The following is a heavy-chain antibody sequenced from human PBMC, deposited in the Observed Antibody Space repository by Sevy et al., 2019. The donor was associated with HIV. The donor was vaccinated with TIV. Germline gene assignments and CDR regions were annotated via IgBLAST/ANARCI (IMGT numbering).Heavy chain of an antibody. J-gene: IGHJ4*02. CDR3: AREGSYSSSFPDY. CDR1: GFTFSSYS. V-gene: IGHV3-48*02. D-gene: IGHD6-6*01. CDR2: ISSSSSTI. Sequence: GGSLRLSCAASGFTFSSYSMNWVRQAPGKGLEWVSYISSSSSTIYYADSVKGRFTISRDNAKNSQYLQMNSLRDEDTAVYYCAREGSYSSSFPDYWGQGTLVTVSS.